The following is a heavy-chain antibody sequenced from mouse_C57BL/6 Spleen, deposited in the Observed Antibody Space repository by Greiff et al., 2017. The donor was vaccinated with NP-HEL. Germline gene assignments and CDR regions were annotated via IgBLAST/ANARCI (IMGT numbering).Heavy chain of an antibody. Sequence: VQLQQSGAELVKPGASVKMSCKASGYTFTSYWITWVKQRPGQGLEWIGDIYPGSGSTNYNEKFKSKATLTVDTSSSTAYMQLSSLTSEDSAVYFCARGSGRPYYYGSSHWYFDVWGTGTTVTVSS. D-gene: IGHD1-1*01. V-gene: IGHV1-55*01. CDR2: IYPGSGST. CDR1: GYTFTSYW. CDR3: ARGSGRPYYYGSSHWYFDV. J-gene: IGHJ1*03.